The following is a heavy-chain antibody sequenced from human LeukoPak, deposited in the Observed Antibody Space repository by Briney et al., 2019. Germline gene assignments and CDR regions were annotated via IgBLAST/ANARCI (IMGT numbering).Heavy chain of an antibody. J-gene: IGHJ3*02. V-gene: IGHV5-51*01. Sequence: GESLKISCKGSGYSFSSYWIGWVRQMPGKGLEWMGIIDPGDSDTRYSPSFQGQVTISADKSISTAYLQWSSLKASDTAMCYCARRYSGSYSAFDIWGQGTMVTVSS. CDR3: ARRYSGSYSAFDI. CDR2: IDPGDSDT. D-gene: IGHD1-26*01. CDR1: GYSFSSYW.